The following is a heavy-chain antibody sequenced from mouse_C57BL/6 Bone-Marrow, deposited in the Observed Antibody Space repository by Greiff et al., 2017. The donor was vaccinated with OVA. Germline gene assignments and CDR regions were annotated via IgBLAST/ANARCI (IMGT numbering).Heavy chain of an antibody. Sequence: EVKLQESGPVLVKPGASVKMSCKASGYTFTDYYMNWVKQSHGKSLEWIGVINPYNGGTSYNQKFKGKATLTVDKSSSTAYMELNSLTSEDSAVYYCARIYYGNLLDYWGQGTTLTVAS. V-gene: IGHV1-19*01. D-gene: IGHD2-1*01. CDR3: ARIYYGNLLDY. CDR2: INPYNGGT. J-gene: IGHJ2*01. CDR1: GYTFTDYY.